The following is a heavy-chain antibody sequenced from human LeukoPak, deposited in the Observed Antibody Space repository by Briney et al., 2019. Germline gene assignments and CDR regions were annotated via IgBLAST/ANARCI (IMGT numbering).Heavy chain of an antibody. Sequence: GASVKVSCKASGFTFTSSAMQWVRQARGQRLEWIGWIVVGNGKTNYAQKFQERVTITRDMSTTTAYMELSSLRSEDTAVYYCAALVVPSTNLRNYYYYYMDVWGKGTTVTVSS. CDR3: AALVVPSTNLRNYYYYYMDV. D-gene: IGHD3-16*02. CDR1: GFTFTSSA. V-gene: IGHV1-58*02. CDR2: IVVGNGKT. J-gene: IGHJ6*03.